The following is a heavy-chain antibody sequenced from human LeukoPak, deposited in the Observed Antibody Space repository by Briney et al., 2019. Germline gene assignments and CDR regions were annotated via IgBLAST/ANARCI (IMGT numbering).Heavy chain of an antibody. D-gene: IGHD2-2*01. Sequence: SETLSLTCTVSGGSISSGSYHWGWIRQPPGMGLEWIGTIHSSGITYYNPSLKSRVTISRDTSKNQFSLKLSSVTAADTAVYYCARDRRYCSSTSCYQYFDYWGQGTLVTVSS. CDR2: IHSSGIT. CDR1: GGSISSGSYH. J-gene: IGHJ4*02. CDR3: ARDRRYCSSTSCYQYFDY. V-gene: IGHV4-39*02.